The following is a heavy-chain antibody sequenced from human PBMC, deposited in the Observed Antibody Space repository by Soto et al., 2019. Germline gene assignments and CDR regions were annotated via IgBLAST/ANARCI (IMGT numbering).Heavy chain of an antibody. V-gene: IGHV4-31*03. CDR2: IYYSGTT. Sequence: SETLSLTCTVSGGSISSGGYYWSWIRQHPGKGLEWIGYIYYSGTTYYNPSLKSRVTISVDTSKNQFSLKLSSVTAADTAVYYCARDSGYYSDYWGQGTLVTVSS. J-gene: IGHJ4*02. CDR3: ARDSGYYSDY. CDR1: GGSISSGGYY. D-gene: IGHD3-22*01.